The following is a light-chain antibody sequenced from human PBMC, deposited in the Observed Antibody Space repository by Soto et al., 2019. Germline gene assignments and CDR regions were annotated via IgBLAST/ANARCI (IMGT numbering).Light chain of an antibody. Sequence: SYELSQPPSLSVAPGQTASIPCSGDRLGNKYVCWYQQKPGQSPVLVIYQDTKRPSGIPERYSGSNSGNTATLTISGTQAMDEAYYYCQAWDGSTVVFGGGTKVTVL. CDR2: QDT. V-gene: IGLV3-1*01. CDR1: RLGNKY. CDR3: QAWDGSTVV. J-gene: IGLJ2*01.